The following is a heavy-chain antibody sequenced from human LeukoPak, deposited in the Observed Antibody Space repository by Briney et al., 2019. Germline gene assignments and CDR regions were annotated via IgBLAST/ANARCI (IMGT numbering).Heavy chain of an antibody. Sequence: SETLSLTCAVSGDSIGNNWWSWVRQPPGKGLEWIGEIYHSGSTNYNPSLKSRVTISVDTSKNQFSLKLSSVTAADTAVYYCARGGGIAVAGFLDPWGQGTLVTVSS. D-gene: IGHD6-19*01. V-gene: IGHV4-4*02. J-gene: IGHJ5*02. CDR3: ARGGGIAVAGFLDP. CDR2: IYHSGST. CDR1: GDSIGNNW.